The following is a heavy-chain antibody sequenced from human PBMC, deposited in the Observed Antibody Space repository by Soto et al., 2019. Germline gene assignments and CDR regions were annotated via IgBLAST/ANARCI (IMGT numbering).Heavy chain of an antibody. CDR2: IYWDDDK. Sequence: GPTLVNPTQTLTLTCTFSGFSLSTSGVGVGWIRQPPGKALERLALIYWDDDKRYSPSLKSRLTITKDTSKNQVVLTMINMDPVDTATYYCAHAVGYSSSWDAFDIWGQGTMVTVSS. CDR1: GFSLSTSGVG. J-gene: IGHJ3*02. V-gene: IGHV2-5*02. CDR3: AHAVGYSSSWDAFDI. D-gene: IGHD6-13*01.